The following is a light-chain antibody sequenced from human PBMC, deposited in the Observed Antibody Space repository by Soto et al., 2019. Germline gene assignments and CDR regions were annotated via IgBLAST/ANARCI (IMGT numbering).Light chain of an antibody. J-gene: IGKJ5*01. Sequence: DIQLTQSPYSLSASVGDRVTIPCRASQAMNSYIAWYQQRPGAAPKLLVYGASTLQTGVPSRFSGSESGAVFTLTIGSLQPEDFATYYCQQRHSYPITFGQGTRLEIK. CDR2: GAS. CDR3: QQRHSYPIT. V-gene: IGKV1-9*01. CDR1: QAMNSY.